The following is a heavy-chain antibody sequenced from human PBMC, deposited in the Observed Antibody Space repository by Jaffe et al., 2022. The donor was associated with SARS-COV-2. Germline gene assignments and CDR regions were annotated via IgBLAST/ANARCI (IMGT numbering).Heavy chain of an antibody. CDR1: GGSISGSSYY. Sequence: QLQLQESGPGLVKPSETLSLTCTVSGGSISGSSYYWGWIRQSPGKGLEWIGSIYYSGSTYYNPSLKSRLTISVDTSKNQFSLKLSSVTAADTAVYYCARPSSSWYFRFDYWGQGTLVTVSS. V-gene: IGHV4-39*01. CDR3: ARPSSSWYFRFDY. CDR2: IYYSGST. J-gene: IGHJ4*02. D-gene: IGHD6-13*01.